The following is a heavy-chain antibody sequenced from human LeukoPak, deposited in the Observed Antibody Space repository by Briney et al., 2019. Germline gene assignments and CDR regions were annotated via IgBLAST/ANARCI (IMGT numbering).Heavy chain of an antibody. Sequence: SETLSLTCAVYGGSFSGYYWSWIRQPPGKGLEWIGEINHSGSTNYNPSLKSRVTISVDTSKNQFSLKLSSVTAADTAVYYCARARFRRALWFGEPNYYYYMDVWGKGTTVTIS. CDR2: INHSGST. V-gene: IGHV4-34*01. CDR3: ARARFRRALWFGEPNYYYYMDV. CDR1: GGSFSGYY. J-gene: IGHJ6*03. D-gene: IGHD3-10*01.